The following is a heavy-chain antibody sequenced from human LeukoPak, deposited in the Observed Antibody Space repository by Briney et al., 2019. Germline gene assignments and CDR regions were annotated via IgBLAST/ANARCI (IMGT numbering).Heavy chain of an antibody. Sequence: GGSLRLSCAASGFTFSSYAMSWVRQAPGKGLEWVSALGSAGDTYYPDSVRGRFTISKETAKNSLYLQMTSLRDEDTAVYYCVRGRRSYGFDHWGQGTLVTVSS. D-gene: IGHD3-16*01. J-gene: IGHJ4*02. CDR2: LGSAGDT. CDR3: VRGRRSYGFDH. CDR1: GFTFSSYA. V-gene: IGHV3-13*01.